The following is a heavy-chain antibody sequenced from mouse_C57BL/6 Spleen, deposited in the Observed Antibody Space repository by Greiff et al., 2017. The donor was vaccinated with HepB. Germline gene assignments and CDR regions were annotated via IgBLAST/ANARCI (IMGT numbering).Heavy chain of an antibody. V-gene: IGHV1-81*01. CDR2: IYPRSGNT. Sequence: VQRVESGAELARPGASVKLSCKASGYTFTSYGISWVKQRTGQGLEWIGEIYPRSGNTYYNEKFKGKATLTADKSSSTAYMELRSLTSEDSAVYFCARWDGNYPYAMDYWGQGTSVTVSS. J-gene: IGHJ4*01. CDR1: GYTFTSYG. CDR3: ARWDGNYPYAMDY. D-gene: IGHD2-1*01.